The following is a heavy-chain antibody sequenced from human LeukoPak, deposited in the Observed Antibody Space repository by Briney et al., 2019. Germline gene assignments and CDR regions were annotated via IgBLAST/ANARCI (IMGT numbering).Heavy chain of an antibody. V-gene: IGHV1-46*01. Sequence: ASVKVSCKASGYTFTSHGISWVRQAPGQGLEWMGIINPSGGSTSYAQKFQGRVTMTRDTSTSTVYMELSSLRSEDTAVYYCARDSSGRYYDSSGTSDAFDIWGQGTMVTVSS. CDR1: GYTFTSHG. CDR2: INPSGGST. CDR3: ARDSSGRYYDSSGTSDAFDI. D-gene: IGHD3-22*01. J-gene: IGHJ3*02.